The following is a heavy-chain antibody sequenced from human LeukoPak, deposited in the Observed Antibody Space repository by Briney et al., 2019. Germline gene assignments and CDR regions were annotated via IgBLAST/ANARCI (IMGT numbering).Heavy chain of an antibody. CDR2: IVVGSGNT. CDR3: AADPSEMATIRYYYYYYGMDV. D-gene: IGHD5-24*01. V-gene: IGHV1-58*01. Sequence: ASVKVSCKASGVTFTSSAVQWVRQARGQRLEWIGWIVVGSGNTNYAQKFQERVTITRDMSTSTAYMELSSLRSEDTAVYYCAADPSEMATIRYYYYYYGMDVWGQGTTVTVSS. CDR1: GVTFTSSA. J-gene: IGHJ6*02.